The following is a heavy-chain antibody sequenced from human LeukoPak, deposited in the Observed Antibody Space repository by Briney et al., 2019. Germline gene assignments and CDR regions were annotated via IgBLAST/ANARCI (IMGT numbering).Heavy chain of an antibody. CDR2: INPNSGGT. Sequence: ASVKLSCTATGYTFTGDYMNWERQAPGQGLEWMGWINPNSGGTNYAQKFQGRVTMTRDTSISTAYMELCRLRSDDTAVYYCARTLTIHEVHSGGMDVWGHGTTVTVSS. V-gene: IGHV1-2*02. J-gene: IGHJ6*01. D-gene: IGHD3-3*01. CDR1: GYTFTGDY. CDR3: ARTLTIHEVHSGGMDV.